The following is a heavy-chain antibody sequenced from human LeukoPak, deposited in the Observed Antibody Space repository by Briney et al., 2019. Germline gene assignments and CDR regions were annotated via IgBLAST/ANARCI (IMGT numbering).Heavy chain of an antibody. D-gene: IGHD2-2*01. CDR3: ARANFLYCSSSTCLFDY. Sequence: AAVKVSCKASGYTFTDYYMHWVRQAPGQGFEWMGWINPNDGDTNYAQKFQGRVTMTRDTSISTAHMEVGRLRSDDTAVYYCARANFLYCSSSTCLFDYWGQGTLVTVSS. CDR1: GYTFTDYY. V-gene: IGHV1-2*02. J-gene: IGHJ4*02. CDR2: INPNDGDT.